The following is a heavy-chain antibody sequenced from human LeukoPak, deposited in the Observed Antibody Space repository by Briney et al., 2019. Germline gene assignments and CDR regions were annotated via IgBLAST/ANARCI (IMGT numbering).Heavy chain of an antibody. D-gene: IGHD3-10*01. V-gene: IGHV3-21*01. J-gene: IGHJ4*02. Sequence: GGSLRLSCAASGFTFSSYIMNWVRQAPGKGLEWVSSISSSSSYIYYADSVKGRFTISRDNAKNSLYLQMNSLRAEDTAVYYCARRSMVRGRLDYWGQGTLVTVSS. CDR1: GFTFSSYI. CDR3: ARRSMVRGRLDY. CDR2: ISSSSSYI.